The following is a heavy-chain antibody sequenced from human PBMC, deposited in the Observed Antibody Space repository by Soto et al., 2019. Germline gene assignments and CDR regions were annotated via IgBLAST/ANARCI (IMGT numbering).Heavy chain of an antibody. CDR1: GYTFTSYV. CDR3: ARSGSGWLPNH. CDR2: INAGNGNT. J-gene: IGHJ5*02. V-gene: IGHV1-3*01. D-gene: IGHD5-12*01. Sequence: QVQLVQSGAEVKKPGASVKVSCKASGYTFTSYVMHWGRQAPGERLEWMGWINAGNGNTKYSQKFQGSVTLTRHKSASTAYVELSGLRSEDTAVYYCARSGSGWLPNHWRQGTLVTGSS.